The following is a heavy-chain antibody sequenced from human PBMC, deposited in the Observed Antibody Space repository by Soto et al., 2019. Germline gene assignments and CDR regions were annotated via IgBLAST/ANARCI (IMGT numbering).Heavy chain of an antibody. D-gene: IGHD3-10*01. CDR1: GFTFSSYA. V-gene: IGHV3-23*01. CDR3: AKGRLAMVRGVTFDY. J-gene: IGHJ4*02. Sequence: EVQLLESGGGLVQPGGSLRLSCAASGFTFSSYAMSWVRQAPGKGLEWVSAISGSGGSTYYADSVKGRFTISRDNSKNTLYLQMNSLRAADTAVYYRAKGRLAMVRGVTFDYWGQGTLVTVSS. CDR2: ISGSGGST.